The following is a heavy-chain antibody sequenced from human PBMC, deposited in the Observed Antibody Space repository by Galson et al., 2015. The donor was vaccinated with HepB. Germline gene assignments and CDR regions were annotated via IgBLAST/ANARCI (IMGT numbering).Heavy chain of an antibody. CDR2: ISYDGSNK. Sequence: SLRLSCAASGFTFSSYGMHWVRQAPGKGLEWVAVISYDGSNKYYADSVKGRFTISRDNSKNTLYLQMNSLRAEDTAVYYCAKDSFERGSMDVWGQGTTVTVSS. D-gene: IGHD6-25*01. J-gene: IGHJ6*02. V-gene: IGHV3-30*18. CDR1: GFTFSSYG. CDR3: AKDSFERGSMDV.